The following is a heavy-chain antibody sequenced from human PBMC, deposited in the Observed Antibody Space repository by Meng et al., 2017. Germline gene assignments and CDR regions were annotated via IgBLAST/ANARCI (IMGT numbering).Heavy chain of an antibody. Sequence: VQLVESGGGLVTPGGSLRLSCAASGFTFSNYSMNWVRQAPGKGLEWVAIIWYDGSKKYYADSVKGRFTISRDNSKSTVYLQMDSLRAEDTAVYYCARGNGWPGGWFDPWGQGTLVTVSS. CDR1: GFTFSNYS. CDR2: IWYDGSKK. CDR3: ARGNGWPGGWFDP. V-gene: IGHV3-33*08. J-gene: IGHJ5*02. D-gene: IGHD6-19*01.